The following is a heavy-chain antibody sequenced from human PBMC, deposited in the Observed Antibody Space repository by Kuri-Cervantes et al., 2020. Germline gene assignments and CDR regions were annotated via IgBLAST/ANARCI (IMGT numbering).Heavy chain of an antibody. CDR2: IREDGGVK. V-gene: IGHV3-7*01. CDR3: AREYNFDYES. J-gene: IGHJ5*02. Sequence: GESLKISCEASGFTFSSYWMSWVRQAPGKGLQWVADIREDGGVKKYVDSVKGRFTLSRDNAKNSVSLQMNGLRDDDTAVYYCAREYNFDYESWGQGTLVTVSS. CDR1: GFTFSSYW. D-gene: IGHD1-1*01.